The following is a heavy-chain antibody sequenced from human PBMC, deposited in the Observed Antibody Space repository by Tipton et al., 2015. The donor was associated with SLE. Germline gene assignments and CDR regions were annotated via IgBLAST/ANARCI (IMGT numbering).Heavy chain of an antibody. D-gene: IGHD5-24*01. CDR2: IGTAGDT. Sequence: GSLRLSCAASGFTFSSYDMHWVRQATGKGLEWVSAIGTAGDTYYPDSVKGRFTISRDNAKNSLYLQMNSLRAEDTALYYCAREAMTTIPYYFDSWGQGTLVTVSS. CDR3: AREAMTTIPYYFDS. J-gene: IGHJ4*02. V-gene: IGHV3-13*01. CDR1: GFTFSSYD.